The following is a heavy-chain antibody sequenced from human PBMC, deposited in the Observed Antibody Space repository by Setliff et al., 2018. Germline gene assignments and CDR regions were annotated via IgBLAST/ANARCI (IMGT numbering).Heavy chain of an antibody. CDR1: GFTFSSYR. D-gene: IGHD1-26*01. Sequence: LRLSCAASGFTFSSYRMHWVRQTPGKGLEWVAHIKQDGSEKYYVDSVKGRFIISRDNAKNSLYLQMNSLRDEDTAVYYCARERVGRYYYYHMDVWGKGTAVTVSS. J-gene: IGHJ6*03. CDR2: IKQDGSEK. V-gene: IGHV3-7*05. CDR3: ARERVGRYYYYHMDV.